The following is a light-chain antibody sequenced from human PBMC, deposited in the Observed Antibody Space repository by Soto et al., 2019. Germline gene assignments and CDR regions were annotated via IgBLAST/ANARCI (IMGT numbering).Light chain of an antibody. J-gene: IGKJ4*01. CDR1: QSVDRY. CDR2: DAS. Sequence: EIVLTQSPATLSVSPGEGATLSCRASQSVDRYIAWFQQKPGQAPRLLIYDASNRATGIPARFSGGGSGTDFTLTISVLEPEDVAVYYCQQRSTWPLTFGGGTKVDIK. V-gene: IGKV3-11*01. CDR3: QQRSTWPLT.